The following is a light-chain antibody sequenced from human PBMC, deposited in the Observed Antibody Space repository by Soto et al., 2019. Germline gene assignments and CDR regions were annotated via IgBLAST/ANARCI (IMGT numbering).Light chain of an antibody. J-gene: IGLJ2*01. V-gene: IGLV2-8*01. Sequence: QSALTQPPSAPGSPGQPVTISCLGTSSNVGGYNFVSWYQQHPAKAPKLMIYEVSERPSGVPDRFSGSKSGNTASLTVSGLQAEDEADYYCSSYAGSNIVVFGGGTKVTVL. CDR3: SSYAGSNIVV. CDR2: EVS. CDR1: SSNVGGYNF.